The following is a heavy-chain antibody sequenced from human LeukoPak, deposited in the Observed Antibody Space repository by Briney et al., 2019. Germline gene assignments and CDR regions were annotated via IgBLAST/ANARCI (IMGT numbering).Heavy chain of an antibody. J-gene: IGHJ4*02. V-gene: IGHV1-2*02. CDR2: INPNSGGT. Sequence: VASVKVSCKASGYTFTGYYMHWVRQAPGQGLEWMGWINPNSGGTNYAQKFQGRVTITRDTSISTAYMELRRLSSDAKAVYYCARALGQWLVLWGFDYWGQGTLVTVSS. CDR3: ARALGQWLVLWGFDY. D-gene: IGHD6-19*01. CDR1: GYTFTGYY.